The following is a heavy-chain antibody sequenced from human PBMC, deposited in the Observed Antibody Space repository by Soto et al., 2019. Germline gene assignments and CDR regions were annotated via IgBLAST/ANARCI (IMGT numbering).Heavy chain of an antibody. CDR1: GFTFSNYA. V-gene: IGHV3-23*01. J-gene: IGHJ4*02. CDR2: LSGGGLST. CDR3: ANIAATYDY. Sequence: EVQLLESGGDLVQPGGCLRLSCAASGFTFSNYAMRWVRQAPGKGLEWVASLSGGGLSTYYAGSVKGQCTISRDNSKNTLYLQMNSLRAEDTAGYYCANIAATYDYWGQGTLVTVSS. D-gene: IGHD2-15*01.